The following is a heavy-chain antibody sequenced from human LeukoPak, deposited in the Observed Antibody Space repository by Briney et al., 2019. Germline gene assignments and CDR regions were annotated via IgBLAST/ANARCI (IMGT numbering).Heavy chain of an antibody. J-gene: IGHJ4*02. CDR3: AASYGSGSYWDY. D-gene: IGHD3-10*01. CDR2: IYYTESI. Sequence: SETLSLTCTVSGGSISSSSYYWGWIRQPPGKGLEWIGSIYYTESIYYNPSLKSRVTISVDTSKNQLSLKLSSVTAADSAVYYCAASYGSGSYWDYWGQGTLVTVSS. CDR1: GGSISSSSYY. V-gene: IGHV4-39*01.